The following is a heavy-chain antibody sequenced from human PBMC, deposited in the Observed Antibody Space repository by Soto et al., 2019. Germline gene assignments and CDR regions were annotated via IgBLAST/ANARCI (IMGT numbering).Heavy chain of an antibody. J-gene: IGHJ4*02. D-gene: IGHD2-8*02. V-gene: IGHV3-33*08. CDR3: ARDGSSTPPGVWYYFDY. Sequence: GGSLRLSCAASGFTFSSYGMHWVRQAPGKGLEWVAVIWYDGSNKYYADSVKGRFTISRDNSKNTLYLQMNSLRAEDTAVYYWARDGSSTPPGVWYYFDYWGQGTLVTVSS. CDR1: GFTFSSYG. CDR2: IWYDGSNK.